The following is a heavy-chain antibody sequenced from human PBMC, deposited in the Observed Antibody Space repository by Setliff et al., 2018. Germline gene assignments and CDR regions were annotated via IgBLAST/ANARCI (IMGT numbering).Heavy chain of an antibody. CDR3: AREAASRFDY. J-gene: IGHJ4*02. D-gene: IGHD2-15*01. Sequence: SVKVSCKASGDPFNAYGVSWVRQAPGQGLEWMGGIIPILGIANYAQKFQGRVTITADKSTSTAYMELSSLRSEDTAVYYCAREAASRFDYWGQGTLVTVSS. V-gene: IGHV1-69*10. CDR2: IIPILGIA. CDR1: GDPFNAYG.